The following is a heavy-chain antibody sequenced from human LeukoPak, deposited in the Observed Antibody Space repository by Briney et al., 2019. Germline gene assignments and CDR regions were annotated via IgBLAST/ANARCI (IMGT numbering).Heavy chain of an antibody. J-gene: IGHJ4*02. CDR2: IKPDGSDT. Sequence: GGSLRLSCAASGFTFSSYWMHWVRQAPGKGLVWVSYIKPDGSDTTYADSVKGRFTISRDNAENTLYLQMNSLRAEDTAVYYCARDKDWLLYDYWGPGILVTVSS. D-gene: IGHD3/OR15-3a*01. CDR1: GFTFSSYW. CDR3: ARDKDWLLYDY. V-gene: IGHV3-74*01.